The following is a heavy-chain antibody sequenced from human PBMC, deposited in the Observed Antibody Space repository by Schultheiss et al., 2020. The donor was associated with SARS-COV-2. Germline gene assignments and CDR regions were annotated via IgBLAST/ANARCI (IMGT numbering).Heavy chain of an antibody. J-gene: IGHJ5*02. CDR2: IYYSGST. V-gene: IGHV4-61*08. CDR3: ARHCSSTSCYTDWFDP. Sequence: SQTLSLTCTVSGGSISSGGYYWSWIRQPPGKGLEWIGYIYYSGSTNYNPSLKSRVTISVDTSKNQFSLKLSSVTAADTAVYYCARHCSSTSCYTDWFDPWGQGTLVTVSS. CDR1: GGSISSGGYY. D-gene: IGHD2-2*02.